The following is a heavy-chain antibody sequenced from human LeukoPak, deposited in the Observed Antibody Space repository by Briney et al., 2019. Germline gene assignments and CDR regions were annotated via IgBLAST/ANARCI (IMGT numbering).Heavy chain of an antibody. CDR3: ARAHSSSFDY. J-gene: IGHJ4*02. Sequence: GGSLRLSCAASGFTFDDYAMHWVRQAPGKGLEWVSGISWNSGSIGYADSVKGPFTISRDNAKNSLYLQMNSLRAEDTAVYYCARAHSSSFDYWGQGTLVTVSS. D-gene: IGHD6-6*01. CDR1: GFTFDDYA. CDR2: ISWNSGSI. V-gene: IGHV3-9*01.